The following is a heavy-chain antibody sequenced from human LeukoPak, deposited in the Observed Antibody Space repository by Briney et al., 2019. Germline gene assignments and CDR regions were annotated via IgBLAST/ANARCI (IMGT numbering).Heavy chain of an antibody. J-gene: IGHJ4*02. V-gene: IGHV3-23*01. CDR1: GFTFSSYA. CDR2: ISGNGGST. D-gene: IGHD2-21*02. Sequence: SGGSLRLSCAASGFTFSSYAMTWVRQAPGKGLEWVSLISGNGGSTYYADSVKGRFTISRDNSKNTLYLQMNSLRAEDTAVYYCAIASRPDGIIVVVTAIYFDYWGQGTLVTVSS. CDR3: AIASRPDGIIVVVTAIYFDY.